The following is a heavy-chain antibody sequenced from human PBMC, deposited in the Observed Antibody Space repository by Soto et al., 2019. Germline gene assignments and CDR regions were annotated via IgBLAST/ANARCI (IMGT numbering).Heavy chain of an antibody. CDR3: XXXXXXAGGRRYFDL. CDR2: ISSSSSYT. V-gene: IGHV3-11*05. D-gene: IGHD6-13*01. Sequence: QVQLVESGGGLVKPGGSLRLSCAASGFTFSDYYMSWIRQAPGKGPEWVSYISSSSSYTNYADSVKGRFTISRDNXXXXXXXXXXXXXXXXXXXXXXXXXXXXAGGRRYFDLWGRGTLVTVS. J-gene: IGHJ2*01. CDR1: GFTFSDYY.